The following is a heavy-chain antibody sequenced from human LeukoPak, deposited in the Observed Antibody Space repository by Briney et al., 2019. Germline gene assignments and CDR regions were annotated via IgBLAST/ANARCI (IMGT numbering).Heavy chain of an antibody. J-gene: IGHJ4*02. CDR1: GGSISSSSYY. CDR2: IYYSGST. Sequence: PSETLSLTCTVSGGSISSSSYYWGWIRQPPGKGLELIGSIYYSGSTYYNPSLKSRVTISVDTSKNQFSLKLSSVPAADADVCYCASHRNPIPAVIRSHFDYLGQGTPVTVSS. CDR3: ASHRNPIPAVIRSHFDY. V-gene: IGHV4-39*01. D-gene: IGHD2-2*01.